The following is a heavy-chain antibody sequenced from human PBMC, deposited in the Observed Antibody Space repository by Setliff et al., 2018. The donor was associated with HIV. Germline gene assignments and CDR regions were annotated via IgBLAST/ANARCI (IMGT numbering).Heavy chain of an antibody. J-gene: IGHJ4*02. CDR2: IYWDDDK. Sequence: ESGPTLVNPTQTLTLTCTFSGFSLSTSGVGVGWIRQPPGKALEWLGFIYWDDDKFYNPSLKTRLTITKDTSKKRVVLTMTNLDPVNTATCYCAHTPVSRNEYFFDHWGQGTLVTVSS. D-gene: IGHD3-22*01. CDR1: GFSLSTSGVG. V-gene: IGHV2-5*02. CDR3: AHTPVSRNEYFFDH.